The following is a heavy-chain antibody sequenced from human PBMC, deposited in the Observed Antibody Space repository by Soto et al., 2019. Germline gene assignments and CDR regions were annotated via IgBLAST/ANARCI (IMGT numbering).Heavy chain of an antibody. V-gene: IGHV5-51*01. CDR2: IYPGDSDT. Sequence: PGEPLRISWHGSEYSFASHWIGWMSQMPGKDLEWMGIIYPGDSDTRYSPSFQGQVTISADKSLRTAYLQWTSLKASDTALYYCARTRSFTLGFYYDGMDVWGQGTSVTVSS. D-gene: IGHD6-6*01. CDR1: EYSFASHW. J-gene: IGHJ6*02. CDR3: ARTRSFTLGFYYDGMDV.